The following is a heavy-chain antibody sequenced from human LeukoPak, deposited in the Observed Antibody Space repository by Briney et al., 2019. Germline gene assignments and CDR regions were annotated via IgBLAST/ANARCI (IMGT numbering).Heavy chain of an antibody. CDR3: VVVTASFDY. Sequence: GGSLRLSCAASGFTFSSYGMHWVRQAPGKGLEWVAVISYDGSNKYYADSVEGRFTISRDNSKNTLYLQMNSLRAEDTAAYYGVVVTASFDYWGQGTLVTVSS. V-gene: IGHV3-30*03. CDR2: ISYDGSNK. D-gene: IGHD2-21*02. CDR1: GFTFSSYG. J-gene: IGHJ4*02.